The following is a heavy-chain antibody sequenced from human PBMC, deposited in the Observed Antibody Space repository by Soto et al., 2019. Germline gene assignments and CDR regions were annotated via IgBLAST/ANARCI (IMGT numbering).Heavy chain of an antibody. CDR1: GGSISSGDYY. CDR2: IYYSGST. D-gene: IGHD3-16*01. V-gene: IGHV4-30-4*01. J-gene: IGHJ6*02. Sequence: QVQLQESGPGLVKPSQTLSLTCTVSGGSISSGDYYWSWIRQPPGKGLEWIGYIYYSGSTYYNPSLQSRVTISVDPSKHQFSLKLSSVTAADTAVYYCARDCVFHYGMDVWGQGTTVTVSS. CDR3: ARDCVFHYGMDV.